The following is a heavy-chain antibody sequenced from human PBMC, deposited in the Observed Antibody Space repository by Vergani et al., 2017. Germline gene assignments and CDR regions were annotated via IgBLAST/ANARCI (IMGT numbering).Heavy chain of an antibody. CDR1: GYSLTELT. CDR3: AIVTYYYDSSGYYLDY. J-gene: IGHJ4*02. V-gene: IGHV1-24*01. CDR2: FDPEHGEV. Sequence: QVQLVQSGSEVRKPGASVKVSCQVSGYSLTELTIHWVRQAPGKGLEWMGGFDPEHGEVTFAHHIQGRVTMNEDRSTDTAYMELSRLRPEETALYYCAIVTYYYDSSGYYLDYWGQGTLVTVSS. D-gene: IGHD3-22*01.